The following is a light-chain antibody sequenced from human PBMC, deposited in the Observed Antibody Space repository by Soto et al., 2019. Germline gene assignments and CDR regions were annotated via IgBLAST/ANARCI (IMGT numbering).Light chain of an antibody. CDR3: QSYDSSLSGSGV. Sequence: LTQPPSVSGAPGQRVTISCTGSYSNIGAGYEVHWYQQIPGTAPKLLISGHNNRPSGVPDRFFGSKSGTSASLTIIGLQAEDEADYYCQSYDSSLSGSGVFGGGTKVTVL. V-gene: IGLV1-40*01. J-gene: IGLJ3*02. CDR2: GHN. CDR1: YSNIGAGYE.